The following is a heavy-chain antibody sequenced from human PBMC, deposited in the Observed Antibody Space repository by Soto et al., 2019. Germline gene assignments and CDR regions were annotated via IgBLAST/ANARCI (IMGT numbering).Heavy chain of an antibody. V-gene: IGHV3-30*18. Sequence: QVQLVESGGGVVQPGRSLRLSCAASGFTFSSYGMHWVRQAPGKGLEWVAVISYDGSNKYYADSVKGRFTISRDNSKNTLYLQMNSLRAEDTAVYYCAKDLGDLSDYWGQGTLVTVSS. J-gene: IGHJ4*02. D-gene: IGHD2-21*02. CDR3: AKDLGDLSDY. CDR2: ISYDGSNK. CDR1: GFTFSSYG.